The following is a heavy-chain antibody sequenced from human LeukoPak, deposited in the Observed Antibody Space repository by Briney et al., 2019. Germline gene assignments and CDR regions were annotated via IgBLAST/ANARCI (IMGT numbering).Heavy chain of an antibody. CDR2: IRHDGSSE. CDR3: ARDQDGIPAADPYYYYYMDV. D-gene: IGHD6-13*01. J-gene: IGHJ6*03. CDR1: GFTFSGYG. V-gene: IGHV3-30*02. Sequence: PGGSLRLSCAASGFTFSGYGMHWVRQAPGKGLEWVAHIRHDGSSEEYADSVKGRFTISRDNSKNTLYLQMNSLRAEDTAVYYCARDQDGIPAADPYYYYYMDVWGKGTTVTVSS.